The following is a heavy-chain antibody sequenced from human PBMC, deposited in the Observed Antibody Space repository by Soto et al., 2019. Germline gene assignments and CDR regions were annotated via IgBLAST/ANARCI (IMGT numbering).Heavy chain of an antibody. CDR1: GFTFSNYW. CDR3: AKGILVKPPGTRTFDI. CDR2: INSDETIT. V-gene: IGHV3-74*01. D-gene: IGHD6-13*01. Sequence: VQLVASGGGLVQPGGSLRLSCAASGFTFSNYWMHWVRQSPGKGLVWVSRINSDETITSYADSVRGRFTISRDNAKNTLYLQMSSLRVEDTALYYCAKGILVKPPGTRTFDIWGQGTMVIVSS. J-gene: IGHJ3*02.